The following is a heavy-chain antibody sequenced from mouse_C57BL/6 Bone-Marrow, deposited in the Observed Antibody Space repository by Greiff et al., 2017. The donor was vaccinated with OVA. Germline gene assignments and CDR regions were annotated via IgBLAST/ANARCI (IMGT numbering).Heavy chain of an antibody. J-gene: IGHJ1*03. CDR2: IYPGSGST. CDR1: GYTFTSYW. V-gene: IGHV1-55*01. CDR3: EWDSYYCGRGYFDV. Sequence: VQLQQPGAELVKPGASVKMSCKASGYTFTSYWITWVKQRPGQGLEWIGDIYPGSGSTNYNEKFKSKATLTVDTSSSTAYMQLSSLTSEDSAVYYCEWDSYYCGRGYFDVWGTGTTVTVSS. D-gene: IGHD1-1*01.